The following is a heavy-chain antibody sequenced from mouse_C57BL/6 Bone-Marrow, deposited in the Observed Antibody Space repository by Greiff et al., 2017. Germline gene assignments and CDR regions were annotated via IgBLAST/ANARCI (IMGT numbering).Heavy chain of an antibody. CDR1: GYTFTSYW. J-gene: IGHJ2*01. CDR3: ARGGGPDY. CDR2: IDPSDSYT. V-gene: IGHV1-59*01. Sequence: QVQLQQPGAELVRPGTSVKLSCKASGYTFTSYWMHWVKQRPRQGLEWIGVIDPSDSYTNYNQKFKGKATLTVDTSSSTAYMQLSSLTSEDSAVYYCARGGGPDYWGQGTTLTVSS.